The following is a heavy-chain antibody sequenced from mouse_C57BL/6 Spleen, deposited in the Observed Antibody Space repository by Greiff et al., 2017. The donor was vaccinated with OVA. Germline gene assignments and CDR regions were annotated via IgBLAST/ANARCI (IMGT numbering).Heavy chain of an antibody. J-gene: IGHJ4*01. CDR1: GYTFTSYW. Sequence: QVQLQQPGAELVMPGASVKLSCKASGYTFTSYWMHWVKQRPGQGLEWIGEIDPSDSYTNYNQKFKGKSTLTVDKSSSTAYMQLSSLTSEDSAGYYCARPAGYAMDYWGQGTSVTVSS. CDR2: IDPSDSYT. CDR3: ARPAGYAMDY. V-gene: IGHV1-69*01.